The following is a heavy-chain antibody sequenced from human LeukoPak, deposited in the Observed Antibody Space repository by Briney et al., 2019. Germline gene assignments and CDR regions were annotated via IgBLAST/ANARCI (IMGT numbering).Heavy chain of an antibody. Sequence: WGSLRLSCAASGFTFSSYWMHWIRQAPGKGLVWVSRIHSDGIGTSYADSVRGRFTISRDNAKNTVYLQMNSLRAEDTAVYYCARDQGSFDYWGQGTLVTVSS. CDR3: ARDQGSFDY. V-gene: IGHV3-74*01. CDR1: GFTFSSYW. CDR2: IHSDGIGT. J-gene: IGHJ4*02.